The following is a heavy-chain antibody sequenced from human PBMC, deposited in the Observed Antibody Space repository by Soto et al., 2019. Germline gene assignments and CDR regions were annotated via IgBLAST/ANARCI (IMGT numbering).Heavy chain of an antibody. Sequence: QVQLQESGPGLVKPSQTLSLTCAVSGDSISSTNWWPWVRQHPGKGLVWIGEIYHSGGSNYNPSLRGRVTISVDKSKNQFSLRLSSVTAADTADYYCARVPGIVGATHLDCWGQGTLVTVSS. CDR2: IYHSGGS. V-gene: IGHV4-4*02. D-gene: IGHD1-26*01. J-gene: IGHJ4*02. CDR1: GDSISSTNW. CDR3: ARVPGIVGATHLDC.